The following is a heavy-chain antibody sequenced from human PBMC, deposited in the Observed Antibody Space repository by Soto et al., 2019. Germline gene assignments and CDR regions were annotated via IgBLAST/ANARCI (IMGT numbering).Heavy chain of an antibody. CDR1: GFTFDDYA. Sequence: GGSLRLSCAASGFTFDDYAMHWVRQAPGKGLEWVSGISWNSGSIGYADSVKGRFTISRDNAKNSLYLQMNSLRAEDTALYYCAKAYYSSGWYANHCLFDYWGQGTLVTVSS. J-gene: IGHJ4*02. CDR3: AKAYYSSGWYANHCLFDY. V-gene: IGHV3-9*01. CDR2: ISWNSGSI. D-gene: IGHD6-19*01.